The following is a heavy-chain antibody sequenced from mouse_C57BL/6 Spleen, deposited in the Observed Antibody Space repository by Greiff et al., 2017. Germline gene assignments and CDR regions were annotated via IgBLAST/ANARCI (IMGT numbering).Heavy chain of an antibody. V-gene: IGHV1-62-2*01. J-gene: IGHJ1*03. D-gene: IGHD1-1*01. CDR2: FYPGSGSI. CDR1: GYTFTEYT. CDR3: ARHEPPYYGSSYGYFDV. Sequence: VQLQQPGAELVKPGASVKLSCKASGYTFTEYTIHWVKQRSGQGLEWIGWFYPGSGSIKYNEKFKDKATLTADKSSSTVYMELSRLTSDDSAVYFCARHEPPYYGSSYGYFDVWGTGTTVTVSS.